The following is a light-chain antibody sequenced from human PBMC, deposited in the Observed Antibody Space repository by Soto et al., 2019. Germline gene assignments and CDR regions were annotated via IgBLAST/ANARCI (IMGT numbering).Light chain of an antibody. CDR3: SSYTSSSTL. Sequence: LTQPASVSWSPGQSITISCTGTSSDVGSYNYVSWYQQHPGKAPKLMIYEVSDRPSGISSRFSGSKSGNTASLTISGLQTEDEADYYCSSYTSSSTLFGTGTKVTVL. CDR1: SSDVGSYNY. V-gene: IGLV2-14*01. J-gene: IGLJ1*01. CDR2: EVS.